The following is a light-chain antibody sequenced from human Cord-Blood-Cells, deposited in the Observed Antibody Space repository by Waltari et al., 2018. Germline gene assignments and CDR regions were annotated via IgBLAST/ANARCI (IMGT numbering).Light chain of an antibody. Sequence: QSALTQPPSASGSPGPPVPISCPGTRSAAGCSTSASWDQQHPGNAPKLMVYEVSKRPSGVPDRFSVSKSGNTASLTVSGLQAEDEADYYCSSYAGSNNYGFGTGTKVTVL. CDR2: EVS. J-gene: IGLJ1*01. V-gene: IGLV2-8*01. CDR3: SSYAGSNNYG. CDR1: RSAAGCSTS.